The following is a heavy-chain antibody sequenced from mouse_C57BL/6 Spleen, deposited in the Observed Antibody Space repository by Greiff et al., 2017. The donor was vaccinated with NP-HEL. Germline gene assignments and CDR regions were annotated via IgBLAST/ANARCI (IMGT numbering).Heavy chain of an antibody. CDR2: ISYDGSN. J-gene: IGHJ4*01. D-gene: IGHD2-5*01. CDR1: GYSITSGYY. Sequence: EVQLVESGPGLVKPSQSLSLTCSVTGYSITSGYYWNWIRQFPGNKLEWMGYISYDGSNNYNPSLKNRISITRDTSKNQFFLKLNSVTTEDTATYYCARGGHSNYDAMDYWGQGTSVTVSS. CDR3: ARGGHSNYDAMDY. V-gene: IGHV3-6*01.